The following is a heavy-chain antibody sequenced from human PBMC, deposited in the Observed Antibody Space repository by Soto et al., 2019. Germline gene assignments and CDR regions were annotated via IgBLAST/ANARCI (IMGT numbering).Heavy chain of an antibody. D-gene: IGHD6-19*01. CDR1: GFTFSSHV. CDR2: ASARNTNT. CDR3: AKDVTSHGPRGYSSCWYGWFDP. V-gene: IGHV3-23*01. Sequence: EVQLLESGGGLVQPGGSLRLSCAASGFTFSSHVMSWVRQAPGRGLEWVAAASARNTNTYYADSVKGRFTISRDNSKSTVYLQLDSPRVEDTAVYHCAKDVTSHGPRGYSSCWYGWFDPWGQGTLVVVSS. J-gene: IGHJ5*02.